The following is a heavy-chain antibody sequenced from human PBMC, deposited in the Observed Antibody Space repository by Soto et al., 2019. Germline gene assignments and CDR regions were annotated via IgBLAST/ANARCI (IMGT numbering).Heavy chain of an antibody. D-gene: IGHD6-6*01. V-gene: IGHV1-69*13. CDR3: ARGFLESSSSGYYYGMDV. CDR1: GGTFSSYA. CDR2: IIPIFGTA. J-gene: IGHJ6*02. Sequence: SVKVSCKASGGTFSSYAISWVRQAPGQGLEWMGGIIPIFGTANYAQKFQGRVTITADESTSTAYMELSSLRSEDTAVYYCARGFLESSSSGYYYGMDVWGQGTTVTVSS.